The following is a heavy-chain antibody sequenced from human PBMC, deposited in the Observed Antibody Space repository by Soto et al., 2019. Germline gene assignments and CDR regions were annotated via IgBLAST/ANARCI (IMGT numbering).Heavy chain of an antibody. J-gene: IGHJ4*02. Sequence: EVQLLESGGGLVQPGGSLRVSCVVSGFTFSSYAMSWVRQAPGKGLEWVSAISGSGGSTYYVDSVKGRFTISRDNSKNTLYLQMNSLRVDDTAVYYCVKRYNSGWSFFDYWGQGTLVTVSS. CDR3: VKRYNSGWSFFDY. CDR2: ISGSGGST. V-gene: IGHV3-23*01. CDR1: GFTFSSYA. D-gene: IGHD6-19*01.